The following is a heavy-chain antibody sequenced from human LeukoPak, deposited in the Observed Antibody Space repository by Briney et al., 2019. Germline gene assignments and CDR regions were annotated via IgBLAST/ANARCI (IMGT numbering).Heavy chain of an antibody. Sequence: GASVKVSCKASGYTFTSYGITWVRQAPGQGLEWMGWISAYNGNTDHAQSLQGRVTMTTDTSTSTAYMELRSLGSDDTAVYYCASGSRIVASGTAFDYWGQGTLVTVSS. J-gene: IGHJ4*02. CDR3: ASGSRIVASGTAFDY. V-gene: IGHV1-18*01. D-gene: IGHD6-13*01. CDR1: GYTFTSYG. CDR2: ISAYNGNT.